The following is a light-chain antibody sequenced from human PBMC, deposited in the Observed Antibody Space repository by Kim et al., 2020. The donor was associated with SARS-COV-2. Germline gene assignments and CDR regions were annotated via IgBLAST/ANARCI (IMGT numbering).Light chain of an antibody. V-gene: IGKV3-11*01. CDR1: QSVGSY. Sequence: SLSPGERATLSCRASQSVGSYLAWYQQKRGQAPRLLMYDVSNRATGIPARFSGSGSGTDFTLTISGLEPEDIALYYCHQRSDWPNTFGQGTKLEI. CDR2: DVS. J-gene: IGKJ2*01. CDR3: HQRSDWPNT.